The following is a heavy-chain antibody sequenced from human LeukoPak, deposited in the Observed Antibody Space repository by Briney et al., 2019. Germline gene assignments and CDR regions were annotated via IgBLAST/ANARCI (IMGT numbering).Heavy chain of an antibody. Sequence: SVKVSCKASGGTFSSYAISWVRQAPGQGLEWMGGIIPIFGTANYAQKFQGRVTIIADESTSTAYMELSSLRSEDTAVYYCATDYDYVWGSYRYTRYWGQGTLVTVSS. CDR1: GGTFSSYA. CDR2: IIPIFGTA. CDR3: ATDYDYVWGSYRYTRY. V-gene: IGHV1-69*01. D-gene: IGHD3-16*02. J-gene: IGHJ4*02.